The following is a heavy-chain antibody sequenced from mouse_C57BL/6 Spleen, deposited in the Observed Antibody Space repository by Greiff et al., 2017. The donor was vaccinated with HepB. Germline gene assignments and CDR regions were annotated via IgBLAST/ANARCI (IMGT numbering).Heavy chain of an antibody. Sequence: EVHLVESGEGLVKPGGSLKLSCAASGFTFSSYAMSWVRQTPEKRLEWVAYISSGGDYIYYADTVKGRFTISRDNARNTLYLQMSSLKSEDTAMYYCTREGVYYGTSWFAYWGQGTLVTVSA. CDR3: TREGVYYGTSWFAY. CDR1: GFTFSSYA. V-gene: IGHV5-9-1*02. CDR2: ISSGGDYI. D-gene: IGHD1-1*01. J-gene: IGHJ3*01.